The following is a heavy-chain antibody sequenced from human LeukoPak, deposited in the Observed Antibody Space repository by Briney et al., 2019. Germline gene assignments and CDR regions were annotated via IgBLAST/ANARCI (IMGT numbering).Heavy chain of an antibody. CDR3: ARKARITMVRGLDV. CDR2: INHSGST. J-gene: IGHJ6*04. D-gene: IGHD3-10*01. V-gene: IGHV4-61*10. Sequence: SETLSLTRTVSGGSISSGSYYRSWIRQPAGKGLEWIGEINHSGSTNYNPSLKSRVTISVDTSKNQFSLKLTSVTAADTAVHYCARKARITMVRGLDVWGKGTTVTISS. CDR1: GGSISSGSYY.